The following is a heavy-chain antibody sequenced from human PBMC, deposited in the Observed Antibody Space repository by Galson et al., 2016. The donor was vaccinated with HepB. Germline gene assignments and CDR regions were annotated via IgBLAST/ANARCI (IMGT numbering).Heavy chain of an antibody. CDR2: INPNNGGT. D-gene: IGHD2-15*01. J-gene: IGHJ4*02. CDR1: GYTFTGSY. Sequence: SVKVSCKASGYTFTGSYIHWVRQAPGQGLEWMGWINPNNGGTKYAQKFQGRVTMTRDTSISTAYMELRRLGSDDKAVYYCARDSGSGVNDYWGQGTLVTVSS. CDR3: ARDSGSGVNDY. V-gene: IGHV1-2*02.